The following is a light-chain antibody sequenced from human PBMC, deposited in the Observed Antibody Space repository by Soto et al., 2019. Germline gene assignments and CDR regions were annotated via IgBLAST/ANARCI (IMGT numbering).Light chain of an antibody. V-gene: IGLV2-11*01. CDR1: RNDVGGYDF. CDR2: DVS. Sequence: QSALTQPRSVSGSPGQSVTISCTGTRNDVGGYDFVSWYQHHPGKAPRLLLYDVSERPSGVPDRFSGSKSGDTASLTISGLQAEDEADYYCCSYAGIYTLYVFGSGTQLTVL. J-gene: IGLJ7*01. CDR3: CSYAGIYTLYV.